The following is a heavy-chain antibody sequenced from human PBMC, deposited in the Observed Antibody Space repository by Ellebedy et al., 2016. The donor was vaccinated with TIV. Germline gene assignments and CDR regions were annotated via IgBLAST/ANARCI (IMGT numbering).Heavy chain of an antibody. J-gene: IGHJ4*02. CDR1: GFTFRSYG. V-gene: IGHV3-33*08. D-gene: IGHD3-10*01. CDR3: ARDGPAGMVEGNYFDY. Sequence: PGGSLRLSCAASGFTFRSYGMHWVSQAPGKGLEWVAIIWSDGSNKYYADSVKGRLTISRDNSKNTLYLQMNSLRAEDTAVYYGARDGPAGMVEGNYFDYWGQGTLVTVSS. CDR2: IWSDGSNK.